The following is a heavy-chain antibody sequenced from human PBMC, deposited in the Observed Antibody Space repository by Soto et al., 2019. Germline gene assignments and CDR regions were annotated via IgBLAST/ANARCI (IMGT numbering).Heavy chain of an antibody. D-gene: IGHD5-18*01. V-gene: IGHV5-51*01. CDR2: IYPGDFDT. CDR3: ARLLGYSFGHQEFFDY. CDR1: GYSFDTYW. Sequence: PXDSLTISCTASGYSFDTYWIGLVRQMPGKGLEWMGIIYPGDFDTRYSQSFQGHFTMSVDKSINTAYLQWNNLETSDSAMYYCARLLGYSFGHQEFFDYWGQGTPVTVSS. J-gene: IGHJ4*02.